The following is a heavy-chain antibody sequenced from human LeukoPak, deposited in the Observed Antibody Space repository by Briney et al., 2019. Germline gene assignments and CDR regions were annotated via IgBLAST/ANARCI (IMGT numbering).Heavy chain of an antibody. J-gene: IGHJ5*02. CDR2: IWYDGSNK. CDR3: ARDYYYDMGRFDP. CDR1: GFTFSSYG. V-gene: IGHV3-33*01. Sequence: GGSLRLSCAASGFTFSSYGMHGVRQAPGKGLEWVAVIWYDGSNKYYADSVKGRFTISRDNSKNTLYLQINSLRAEDTAVYYCARDYYYDMGRFDPWGQGTLVTVSS. D-gene: IGHD3-22*01.